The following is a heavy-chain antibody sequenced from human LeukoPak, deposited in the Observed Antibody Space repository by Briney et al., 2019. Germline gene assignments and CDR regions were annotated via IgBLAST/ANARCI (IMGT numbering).Heavy chain of an antibody. CDR3: ARGGVCSSTSCYNFDY. CDR1: GYTFTGYY. J-gene: IGHJ4*02. Sequence: ASVKVSCKASGYTFTGYYMHWVRQAPGQGLEWMGWINPNSGGTNYARKFQGRVTMTRDTPISTAYMELSRLRSDDTAVYYCARGGVCSSTSCYNFDYWGQGTLVTVSS. V-gene: IGHV1-2*02. CDR2: INPNSGGT. D-gene: IGHD2-2*01.